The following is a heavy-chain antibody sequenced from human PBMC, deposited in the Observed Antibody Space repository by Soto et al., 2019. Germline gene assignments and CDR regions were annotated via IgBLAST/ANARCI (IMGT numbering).Heavy chain of an antibody. D-gene: IGHD1-26*01. V-gene: IGHV3-23*01. CDR2: ISGSGGST. Sequence: EVQLLESGGGLVQPGGSLRLSCAASGFTFSSYAMSWVRQPPGKALEWVSAISGSGGSTDYADSVKARFTLSRDNSKNTRYLQMNSLRAEDTAVYYCAKRAYSGCYYPDYWGHGSLVTVAS. CDR1: GFTFSSYA. J-gene: IGHJ4*01. CDR3: AKRAYSGCYYPDY.